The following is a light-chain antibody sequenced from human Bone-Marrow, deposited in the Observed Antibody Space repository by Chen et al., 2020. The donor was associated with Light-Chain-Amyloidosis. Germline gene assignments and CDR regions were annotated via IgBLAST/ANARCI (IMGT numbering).Light chain of an antibody. Sequence: VQLTQSPPSLSAFVGDSLTITCRASQDIHDYLAWYHHTAGKVMKLMIDAASTMQSGVPSRFSGSKLENDFSLTIASLQPEDVGTYLCQRYNSATQPCGQGTMVEVK. CDR3: QRYNSATQP. V-gene: IGKV1-27*01. CDR2: AAS. J-gene: IGKJ1*01. CDR1: QDIHDY.